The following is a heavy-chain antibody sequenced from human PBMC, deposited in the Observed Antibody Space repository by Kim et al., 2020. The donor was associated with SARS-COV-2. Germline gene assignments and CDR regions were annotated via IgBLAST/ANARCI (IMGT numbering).Heavy chain of an antibody. CDR2: INTNTGNP. J-gene: IGHJ4*02. V-gene: IGHV7-4-1*02. CDR3: AGGYNDFWSGYYTLGY. CDR1: GYTFTSYA. D-gene: IGHD3-3*01. Sequence: ASVKVSCKASGYTFTSYAMNWVRQAPGQGLEWMGWINTNTGNPTYAQGFTGRFIFSLDTSVSTAYLQISSLKAEDTAVYYRAGGYNDFWSGYYTLGYWGQRTLVTVSS.